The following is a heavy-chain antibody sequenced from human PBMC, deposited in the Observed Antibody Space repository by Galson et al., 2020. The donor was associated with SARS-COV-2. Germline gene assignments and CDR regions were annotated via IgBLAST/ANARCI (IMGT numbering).Heavy chain of an antibody. CDR3: AGDAFVPVSYGSGSYGFDI. CDR1: SRSGYY. D-gene: IGHD3-10*01. Sequence: SRSGYYWSWIRQHPGKGLEWIGYIYYSVSTYYNPSLKSRVTISVDTSKNQFSLKLSSVTAADTAVYYCAGDAFVPVSYGSGSYGFDIWGKGKMVTVFS. CDR2: IYYSVST. J-gene: IGHJ3*02. V-gene: IGHV4-31*02.